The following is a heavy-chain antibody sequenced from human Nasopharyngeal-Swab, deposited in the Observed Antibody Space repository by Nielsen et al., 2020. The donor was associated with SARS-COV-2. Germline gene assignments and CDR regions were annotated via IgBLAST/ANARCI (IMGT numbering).Heavy chain of an antibody. CDR3: ARGEDGGFDDAFDI. CDR2: TYYRSKWYN. D-gene: IGHD3-10*01. CDR1: GDSVSRKSAA. J-gene: IGHJ3*02. Sequence: QTPSLTRAIPGDSVSRKSAAWNWIRQSPSRGLEWLGRTYYRSKWYNDYAVSVKSRITINPDTSKNQFSLQLNSVTPEDTAVYYCARGEDGGFDDAFDIWGQGTMVTVSS. V-gene: IGHV6-1*01.